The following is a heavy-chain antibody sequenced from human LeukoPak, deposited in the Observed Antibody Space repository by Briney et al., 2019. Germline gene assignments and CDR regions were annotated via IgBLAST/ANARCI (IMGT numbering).Heavy chain of an antibody. D-gene: IGHD5-18*01. Sequence: GGSLRLSCAASGFTFSSYAMSWVRQAPGKGLEWVSVITGSGGSAYFADSVKGRFTISRDNSKNTLYLQMSSLRAEDTAVYYCAKLNYTYGPQQTLDYWGQGTLVTVSS. CDR1: GFTFSSYA. CDR2: ITGSGGSA. V-gene: IGHV3-23*01. CDR3: AKLNYTYGPQQTLDY. J-gene: IGHJ4*02.